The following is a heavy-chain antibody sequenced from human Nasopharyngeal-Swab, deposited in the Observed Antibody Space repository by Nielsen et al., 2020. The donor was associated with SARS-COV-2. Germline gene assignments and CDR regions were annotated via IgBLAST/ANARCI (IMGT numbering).Heavy chain of an antibody. J-gene: IGHJ6*03. CDR1: GGTFSSYA. Sequence: SVKVSCKASGGTFSSYAISWVRQAPGQGLEWMGGIIPIFGTANYAQKFQGRVTITADESTSTAYMELSSLRSEDTAVYYCARDGGGIVVVPAAPWHYMDVWGKGTTVTVSS. CDR3: ARDGGGIVVVPAAPWHYMDV. D-gene: IGHD2-2*01. V-gene: IGHV1-69*13. CDR2: IIPIFGTA.